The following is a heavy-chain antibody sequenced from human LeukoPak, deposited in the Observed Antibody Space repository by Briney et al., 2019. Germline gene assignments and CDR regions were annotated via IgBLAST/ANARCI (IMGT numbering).Heavy chain of an antibody. V-gene: IGHV3-48*01. J-gene: IGHJ4*02. D-gene: IGHD3-3*01. CDR1: GFTFSSYS. CDR2: ISSSSSTI. CDR3: ARDLYYDFWSGFDY. Sequence: GGSLRLSCAASGFTFSSYSMNWVRQAPEKGLEWVSYISSSSSTIYYADSVKGRFTISRDNAKNSLYLQMNSLRAEDTAVYYCARDLYYDFWSGFDYWGQGTLVTVSS.